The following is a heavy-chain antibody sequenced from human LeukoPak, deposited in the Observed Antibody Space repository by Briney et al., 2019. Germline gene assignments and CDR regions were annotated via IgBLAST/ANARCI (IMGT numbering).Heavy chain of an antibody. CDR2: IIPIFGTA. Sequence: ASVKVSCKASGGTFSSYAISWVRQAPGQGLEWMGRIIPIFGTANYAQKFQGRVTITTDESTSTAYMELSSLRSEDKAVYYCARDVGYGDYVGWGQGTLVTVSS. D-gene: IGHD4-17*01. CDR1: GGTFSSYA. CDR3: ARDVGYGDYVG. J-gene: IGHJ4*02. V-gene: IGHV1-69*05.